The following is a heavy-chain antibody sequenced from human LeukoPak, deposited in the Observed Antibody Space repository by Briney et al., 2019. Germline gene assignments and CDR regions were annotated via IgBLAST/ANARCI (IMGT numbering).Heavy chain of an antibody. D-gene: IGHD3-3*01. V-gene: IGHV4-34*01. CDR3: ARGRLRLEIFGVISHMDV. CDR1: GGSFSGYY. J-gene: IGHJ6*03. CDR2: INHSGST. Sequence: PSETLSLTCAVYGGSFSGYYWSWIRQPPGKGLEWIGEINHSGSTNYNPSLKSRVTISVDTSKNQFSLKLSSVTAADTAVYYCARGRLRLEIFGVISHMDVWGKGTTVTVSS.